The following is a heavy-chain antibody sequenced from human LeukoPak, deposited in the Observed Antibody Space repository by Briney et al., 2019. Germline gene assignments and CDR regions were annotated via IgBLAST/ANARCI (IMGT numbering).Heavy chain of an antibody. J-gene: IGHJ6*02. CDR3: ARDNGMDV. CDR1: GFTFNSYN. Sequence: GGSLRLSCAASGFTFNSYNMNWVRQALGKGLEWVSYISSSSSTIYYADSVKGRFTISRDNAQNSLYLQMDSLRAEDTAVYYCARDNGMDVWGQGTTVIVSS. V-gene: IGHV3-48*01. CDR2: ISSSSSTI.